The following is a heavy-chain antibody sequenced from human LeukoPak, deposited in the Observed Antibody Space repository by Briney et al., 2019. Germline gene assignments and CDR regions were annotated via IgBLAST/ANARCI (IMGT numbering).Heavy chain of an antibody. D-gene: IGHD3-16*01. CDR2: IYYSGST. CDR3: ARETSQKGAHYMDV. CDR1: GGSISSYY. V-gene: IGHV4-59*01. Sequence: SETLSLTCTVSGGSISSYYWSWIRQPPGKGLEWVGYIYYSGSTNYNPSLKSRVTISVDTSKNQFSLKLSSVTAADTAVYYCARETSQKGAHYMDVWGKGTTVTISS. J-gene: IGHJ6*03.